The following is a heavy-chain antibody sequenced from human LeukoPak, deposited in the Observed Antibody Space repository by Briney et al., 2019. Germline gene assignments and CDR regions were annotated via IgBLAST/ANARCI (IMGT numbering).Heavy chain of an antibody. CDR1: GFSFSTYS. J-gene: IGHJ4*02. CDR2: IVGSSSNI. Sequence: GGSLRLSCTASGFSFSTYSMNWVPQARGKGLEWVSYIVGSSSNIYYADSVKGRFTISRDNAKNSLYLQMDSVRAEDTAVYYCATDSPETAAFDYWVQGTLATVSS. CDR3: ATDSPETAAFDY. V-gene: IGHV3-48*04. D-gene: IGHD1-1*01.